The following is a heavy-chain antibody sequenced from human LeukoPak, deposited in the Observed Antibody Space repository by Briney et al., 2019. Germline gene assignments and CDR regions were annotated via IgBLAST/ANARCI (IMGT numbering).Heavy chain of an antibody. D-gene: IGHD2-21*02. CDR3: ARRVTSNWFDP. CDR2: IYYSGST. CDR1: GVSISDHY. V-gene: IGHV4-59*11. Sequence: SETLSLTCTVSGVSISDHYWSWIRQPPGKGLEWIGYIYYSGSTNYNPSLKSRVTISVDTSKSQFSLKLSSVTAADTAVYYCARRVTSNWFDPWGQGTLVTVSS. J-gene: IGHJ5*02.